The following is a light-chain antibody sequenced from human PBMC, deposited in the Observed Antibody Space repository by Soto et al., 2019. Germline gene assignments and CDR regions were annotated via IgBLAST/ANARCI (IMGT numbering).Light chain of an antibody. CDR3: QSYDSSLSGHVV. CDR1: SSNIGAGYD. Sequence: QSVLTQPPSVPGAPGQRVTISCTGSSSNIGAGYDVHWYQQLPGTAPKLLIYGNSNRPSGVPDRFSGSKSGTSASLAITGLQAEDEADYYCQSYDSSLSGHVVFGGGTQLTVL. J-gene: IGLJ2*01. CDR2: GNS. V-gene: IGLV1-40*01.